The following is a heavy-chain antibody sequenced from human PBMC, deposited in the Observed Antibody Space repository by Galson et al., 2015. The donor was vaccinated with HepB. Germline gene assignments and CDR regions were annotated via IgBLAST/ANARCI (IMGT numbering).Heavy chain of an antibody. CDR3: ARDWIRDGASYYVDY. D-gene: IGHD5-24*01. CDR1: GGSIRTEDW. J-gene: IGHJ4*02. Sequence: ETLSLTCTVSGGSIRTEDWWSWVRQSPGKRLEWIGQIYHSGDTNYNPSLKSRVTMSVDTSKNQFSLKLSSVTAADTAIYYCARDWIRDGASYYVDYWGQGTLVTVSS. V-gene: IGHV4-4*02. CDR2: IYHSGDT.